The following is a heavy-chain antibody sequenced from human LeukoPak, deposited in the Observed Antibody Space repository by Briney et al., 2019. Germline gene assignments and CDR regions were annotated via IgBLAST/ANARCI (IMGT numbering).Heavy chain of an antibody. CDR1: GFTFSSYW. D-gene: IGHD2-21*02. CDR3: ARGAPYCGGDCYFEY. Sequence: GGSLRLSCAASGFTFSSYWMHWVRHAPGKGLVWVSRINSDGSSTSYADSVKGRFTISRDNAKNTLYLQMNSLRAEDTAVYYCARGAPYCGGDCYFEYWGQGTLVTVSS. J-gene: IGHJ4*02. V-gene: IGHV3-74*01. CDR2: INSDGSST.